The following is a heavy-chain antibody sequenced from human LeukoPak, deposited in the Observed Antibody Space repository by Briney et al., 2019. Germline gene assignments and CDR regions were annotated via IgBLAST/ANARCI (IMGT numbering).Heavy chain of an antibody. D-gene: IGHD5-18*01. CDR2: IRYDGSNK. CDR3: AKDNLYGLWPLDY. V-gene: IGHV3-30*02. CDR1: GFTFSSYG. Sequence: GRSLRLPSAASGFTFSSYGMHWVRQAPGKGLGWVAFIRYDGSNKYYADSGKGRFTISRDNSKNTLYLQMNSLRAEDTAVYYCAKDNLYGLWPLDYWGQGTLATVSS. J-gene: IGHJ4*02.